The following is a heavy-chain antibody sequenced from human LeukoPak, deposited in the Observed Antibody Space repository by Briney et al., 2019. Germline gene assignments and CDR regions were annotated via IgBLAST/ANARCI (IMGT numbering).Heavy chain of an antibody. CDR3: ARVYYDSSGSDSYFDY. Sequence: PGGSLRLSCAASGFTFSDYYMSWIRQAPGKGLEWVSYISSSGSTIYYADSVKGRFTISRDNAKNSLYLQMNSLGAEDTAVYYCARVYYDSSGSDSYFDYWGQGTLVTVSS. V-gene: IGHV3-11*04. CDR1: GFTFSDYY. D-gene: IGHD3-22*01. CDR2: ISSSGSTI. J-gene: IGHJ4*02.